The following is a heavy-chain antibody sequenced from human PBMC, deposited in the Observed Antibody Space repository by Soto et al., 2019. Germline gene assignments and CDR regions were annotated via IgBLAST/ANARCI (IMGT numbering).Heavy chain of an antibody. CDR2: TYYRSKWYN. D-gene: IGHD3-9*01. CDR1: GDSVPSNSAA. V-gene: IGHV6-1*01. J-gene: IGHJ3*02. CDR3: ARGGGDDILTGYYAFDI. Sequence: SQTLSLTCAISGDSVPSNSAAWNWIRQSPSRGLEWLGRTYYRSKWYNDYAVSVKSRITINPDTSKNQFSLQLDSVTPENTAVYYCARGGGDDILTGYYAFDIWGQGTMVTVSS.